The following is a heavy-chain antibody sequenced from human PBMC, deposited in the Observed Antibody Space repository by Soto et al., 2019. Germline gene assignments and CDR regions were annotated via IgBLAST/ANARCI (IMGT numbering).Heavy chain of an antibody. D-gene: IGHD6-6*01. V-gene: IGHV1-69*12. CDR2: IIAIFGTA. CDR1: GGTFSSYA. Sequence: QVQLVQSGAEVKKPGSSVKVSCKASGGTFSSYAISWVRQAPGQGLEWMGGIIAIFGTADYAQKFQGRVTITADEATSTAYMELSSLRSEDTAVYYCAKPQSIQDFYYGMDVWGQGTTVTVSS. J-gene: IGHJ6*02. CDR3: AKPQSIQDFYYGMDV.